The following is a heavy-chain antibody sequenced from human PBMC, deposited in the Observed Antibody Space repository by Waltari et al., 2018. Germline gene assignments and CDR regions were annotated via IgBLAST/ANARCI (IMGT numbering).Heavy chain of an antibody. Sequence: QVQLQESGPGLVKPSETLSLTCTVSGGSISSHYWSWIRQPPGKGLERIGYIYYSGSTNYNPSLNSRVTISVDTSKNQFSLKLSSVTAADTAVYYCASSNWGNDWYFDLWGRGTLVTVSS. CDR2: IYYSGST. J-gene: IGHJ2*01. CDR3: ASSNWGNDWYFDL. CDR1: GGSISSHY. D-gene: IGHD3-16*01. V-gene: IGHV4-59*11.